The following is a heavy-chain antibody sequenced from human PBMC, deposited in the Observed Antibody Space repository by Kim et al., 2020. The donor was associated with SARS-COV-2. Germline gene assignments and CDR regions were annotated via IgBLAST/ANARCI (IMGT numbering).Heavy chain of an antibody. CDR2: TK. CDR3: ARARTGYHFDC. D-gene: IGHD3-9*01. Sequence: TKDYAESVKGRFTISRDDSKTIAYLQMNNLRTEDAAVYFCARARTGYHFDCWGQGTLVTVSS. J-gene: IGHJ4*02. V-gene: IGHV3-49*02.